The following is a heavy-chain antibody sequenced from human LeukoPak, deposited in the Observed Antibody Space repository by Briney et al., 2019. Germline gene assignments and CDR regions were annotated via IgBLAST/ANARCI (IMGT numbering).Heavy chain of an antibody. CDR2: ISPYNGNT. CDR1: GYTFTSYG. CDR3: ARDRQCGY. Sequence: GASVKVSCKASGYTFTSYGISWVRXAPXXGLEWMGWISPYNGNTNYAPKLQGRLTMTTDTSTSTAYMELRSLRSDDTAVYYCARDRQCGYWGQGTLVTVSS. D-gene: IGHD2-21*01. J-gene: IGHJ4*02. V-gene: IGHV1-18*01.